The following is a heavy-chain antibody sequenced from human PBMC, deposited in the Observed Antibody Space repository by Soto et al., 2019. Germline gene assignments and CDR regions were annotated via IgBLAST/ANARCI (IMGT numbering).Heavy chain of an antibody. J-gene: IGHJ2*01. Sequence: EVQMEESGGGIVQPGDSLRLSCAASGFNLSSYWMNWVRQAPGKGLVWVARINSDGSSTSYADSVKGRFTISRDNAKNTGHLQMYSLGAEDTAVYYCVRDPLAWYFDLWGRGTLVTVSP. CDR1: GFNLSSYW. V-gene: IGHV3-74*01. CDR2: INSDGSST. CDR3: VRDPLAWYFDL.